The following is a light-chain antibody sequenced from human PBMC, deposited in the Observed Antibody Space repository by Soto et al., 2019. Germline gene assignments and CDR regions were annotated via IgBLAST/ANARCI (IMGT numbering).Light chain of an antibody. CDR1: QSVSSNF. Sequence: EIVLTQSPGTLSLSPGEGASLSCRAIQSVSSNFLAWYQQKPGQAPRLLIYDGSNRATGIPDRFSGSGSGTDFTLTISSLEPEDFAVYYCQQRSNWPPWTFGQGTKVDIK. J-gene: IGKJ1*01. CDR2: DGS. CDR3: QQRSNWPPWT. V-gene: IGKV3D-20*02.